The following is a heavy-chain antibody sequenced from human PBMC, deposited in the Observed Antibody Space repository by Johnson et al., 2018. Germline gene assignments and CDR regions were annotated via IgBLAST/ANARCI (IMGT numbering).Heavy chain of an antibody. Sequence: VQLVESGGGVVQPGRSLRLSCAASGFTFSSYAMHWVRQAPGKGLEWVAVISYDGSNKYYADSVKGRFTISRDNSKNTLYLQMNSRGAEDTAGYYRARDGTQYYDSSGYYYPLQYFQHWGQGTLVTVSS. CDR3: ARDGTQYYDSSGYYYPLQYFQH. CDR2: ISYDGSNK. CDR1: GFTFSSYA. D-gene: IGHD3-22*01. V-gene: IGHV3-30-3*01. J-gene: IGHJ1*01.